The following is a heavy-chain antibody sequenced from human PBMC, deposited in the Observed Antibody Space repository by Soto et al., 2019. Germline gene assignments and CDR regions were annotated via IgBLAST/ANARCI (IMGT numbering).Heavy chain of an antibody. D-gene: IGHD2-8*01. J-gene: IGHJ6*02. V-gene: IGHV3-43D*03. CDR3: AKDIEKGYCTNGVCYTASYGMDV. CDR2: ISWDGGST. CDR1: GFTFDDYA. Sequence: GGSLRLSCAASGFTFDDYAMHWFRQAPGKGLEWVSLISWDGGSTYYADSVKGRFTISRDNSKNSLYLQMNSLRAEDTALYYCAKDIEKGYCTNGVCYTASYGMDVWGQGTTVTVSS.